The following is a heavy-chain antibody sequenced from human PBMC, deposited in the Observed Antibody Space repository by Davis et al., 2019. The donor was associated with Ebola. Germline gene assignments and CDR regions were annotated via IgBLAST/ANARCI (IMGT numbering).Heavy chain of an antibody. Sequence: GESLKISCAASGFTFSSYGMHWVRQAPGKGLEWVAVIWYDGSNKYYADSVKGRFTISRDNSKNTLYLQMNSLRAEDTAVYYCARSEDSSGYYIPDYWGQGTLVTVSS. J-gene: IGHJ4*02. D-gene: IGHD3-22*01. V-gene: IGHV3-33*01. CDR1: GFTFSSYG. CDR2: IWYDGSNK. CDR3: ARSEDSSGYYIPDY.